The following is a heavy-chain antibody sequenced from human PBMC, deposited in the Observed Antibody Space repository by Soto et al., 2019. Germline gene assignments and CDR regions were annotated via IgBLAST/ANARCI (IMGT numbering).Heavy chain of an antibody. Sequence: GGSLRLSCTASGFTFSSYEMNRVRQAPGKGLEWVSYISSSGSTIYYADSVKGRFTISRDNAKNSLYLQMNSLRAEDTAVYYCARVSYSRAFDIWGQGTKVNV. V-gene: IGHV3-48*03. D-gene: IGHD2-15*01. J-gene: IGHJ3*02. CDR2: ISSSGSTI. CDR1: GFTFSSYE. CDR3: ARVSYSRAFDI.